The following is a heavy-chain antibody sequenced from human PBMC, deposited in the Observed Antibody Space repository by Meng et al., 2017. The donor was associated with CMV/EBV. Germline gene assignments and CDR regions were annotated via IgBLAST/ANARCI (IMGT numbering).Heavy chain of an antibody. CDR3: AKDQEDSSSWYGFPYYYYGMDV. D-gene: IGHD6-13*01. V-gene: IGHV3-7*03. CDR2: IKQDGSEK. Sequence: GESLKISCAASGFTFSSYWMSWVRQAPGKGLEWVANIKQDGSEKYYVDSVKGRFTISRDNAKNSLYLQMNSLRAEDTAVYYCAKDQEDSSSWYGFPYYYYGMDVWGQGTTVTVSS. CDR1: GFTFSSYW. J-gene: IGHJ6*02.